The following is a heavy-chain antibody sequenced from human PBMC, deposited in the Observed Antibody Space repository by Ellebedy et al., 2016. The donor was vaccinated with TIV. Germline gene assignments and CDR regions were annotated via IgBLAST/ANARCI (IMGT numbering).Heavy chain of an antibody. CDR1: GSTSIYDG. CDR3: ARDTLGYYASGLGN. CDR2: IGRHSSTI. J-gene: IGHJ4*02. V-gene: IGHV3-9*02. D-gene: IGHD3-10*01. Sequence: SLKISCVVSGSTSIYDGMHWVRQSPGKGPEWVAGIGRHSSTIGYADSVKGRFTISRDDAKNSVYLQMNSLRPEDTALYYCARDTLGYYASGLGNWGQGTQVTVSS.